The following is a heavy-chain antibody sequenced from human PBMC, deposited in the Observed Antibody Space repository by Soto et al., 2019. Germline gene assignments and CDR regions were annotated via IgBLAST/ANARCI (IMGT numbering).Heavy chain of an antibody. V-gene: IGHV3-21*01. CDR2: ISSSSSYI. CDR1: GFTFSSYS. D-gene: IGHD4-17*01. J-gene: IGHJ6*02. Sequence: AGGSLRLSCASSGFTFSSYSMNWVRQAPGKGLEWVSSISSSSSYIYYAGSVKGRFTISRDNAKNSLYLQMNSLRAEDTAVYYCARDAYGDNTRAYYYYGMDVWGQGTTVTVSS. CDR3: ARDAYGDNTRAYYYYGMDV.